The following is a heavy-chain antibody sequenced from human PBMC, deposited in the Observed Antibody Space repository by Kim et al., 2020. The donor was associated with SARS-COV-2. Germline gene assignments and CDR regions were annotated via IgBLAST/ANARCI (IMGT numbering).Heavy chain of an antibody. CDR2: ISYDGSNI. D-gene: IGHD6-6*01. CDR3: ARHRAPYSSWAGAAYF. Sequence: GGSLRLSCAASGFTFSSYGMHWVRQAPGKGLEWVSVISYDGSNIYYADSVKGRFTISRDNSKNTLYLQMNSLRAEDTAVYYCARHRAPYSSWAGAAYF. CDR1: GFTFSSYG. V-gene: IGHV3-33*05. J-gene: IGHJ1*01.